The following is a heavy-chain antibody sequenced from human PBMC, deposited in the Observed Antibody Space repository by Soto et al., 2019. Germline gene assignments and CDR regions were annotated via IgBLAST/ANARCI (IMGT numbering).Heavy chain of an antibody. CDR3: ARENGTDYYYYYYGMDV. J-gene: IGHJ6*02. CDR2: ISSSSSYI. D-gene: IGHD1-26*01. V-gene: IGHV3-21*01. CDR1: GFTFSSYS. Sequence: EVQLVESGGGLVKPGGSLRLSCAASGFTFSSYSMNWVRQAPGKGLEWVSSISSSSSYIYYADSVKGRFTISRDNAKNALYLQMNGLRAEDTAVYYCARENGTDYYYYYYGMDVWGQGTTVTVSS.